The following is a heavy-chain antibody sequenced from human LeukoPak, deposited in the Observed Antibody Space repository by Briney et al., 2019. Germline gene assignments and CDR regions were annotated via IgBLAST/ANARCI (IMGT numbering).Heavy chain of an antibody. J-gene: IGHJ6*03. D-gene: IGHD4-17*01. CDR1: GFPFSRYE. CDR3: ARDATTELGTVYMDV. V-gene: IGHV3-48*03. Sequence: GGSLRLSCAASGFPFSRYEMNWVGQAPGKGLDGLSHISTSGNSIHYAYSVKGRFTISRDNAKNSLYLQMNSLRVEDTAVYYCARDATTELGTVYMDVWGKGTTVTISS. CDR2: ISTSGNSI.